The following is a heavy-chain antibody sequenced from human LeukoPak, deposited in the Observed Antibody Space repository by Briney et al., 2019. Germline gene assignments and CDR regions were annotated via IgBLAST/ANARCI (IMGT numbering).Heavy chain of an antibody. Sequence: ASVKVSCKASGYTFTNYGITWVRQAPGQGLEWMGWISPYKGNTNYAQKFQGRVTITADESTSTAYMELSSLRSEDTAVYYCARVKTYYDILTGYPFDYWGQGTLVTVSS. D-gene: IGHD3-9*01. J-gene: IGHJ4*02. V-gene: IGHV1-18*01. CDR2: ISPYKGNT. CDR1: GYTFTNYG. CDR3: ARVKTYYDILTGYPFDY.